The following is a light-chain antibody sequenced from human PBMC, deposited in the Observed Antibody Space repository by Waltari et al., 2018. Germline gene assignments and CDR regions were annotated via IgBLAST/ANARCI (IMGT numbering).Light chain of an antibody. V-gene: IGLV2-8*01. J-gene: IGLJ2*01. CDR2: EVT. CDR1: SSDVGAYNY. CDR3: SSYAGSKNLV. Sequence: QSALTQPPSASGSPGQSVTISCTGTSSDVGAYNYFCWYQQHPGKAPRLLIYEVTKRPSGVPDRFSGSKSGDTASLTVSGLQAEDEAEYYCSSYAGSKNLVFGGGTKLTVL.